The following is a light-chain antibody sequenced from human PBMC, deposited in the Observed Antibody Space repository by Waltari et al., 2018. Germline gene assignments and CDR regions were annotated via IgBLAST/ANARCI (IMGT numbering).Light chain of an antibody. Sequence: QSALTQPASVSGSPGQSITISCTGTSSDVGRYNLVSWYHQHPGKAPKLMIYEGSKRPSGVSNRFSGSKSGNTASLTISGLQAEDEADYYCCSYAGSSTFHVVFGGGTKLTVL. CDR2: EGS. J-gene: IGLJ2*01. CDR1: SSDVGRYNL. V-gene: IGLV2-23*03. CDR3: CSYAGSSTFHVV.